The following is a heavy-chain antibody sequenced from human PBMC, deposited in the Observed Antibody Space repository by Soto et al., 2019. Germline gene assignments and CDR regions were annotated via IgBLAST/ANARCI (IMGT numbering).Heavy chain of an antibody. D-gene: IGHD2-2*01. CDR1: GFTFSNAW. CDR3: TTSAGQLPRPYYYYYMDV. J-gene: IGHJ6*03. V-gene: IGHV3-15*01. Sequence: EVQLVESGGGLVKPGGSLRLSCAASGFTFSNAWMSWVRQAPGKGLEWVGRIKSKTDGGTTDYAAPVKGRFTISRDDSKNTLYLQMNSLKSEDTAVYYCTTSAGQLPRPYYYYYMDVWGKGTTVTVSS. CDR2: IKSKTDGGTT.